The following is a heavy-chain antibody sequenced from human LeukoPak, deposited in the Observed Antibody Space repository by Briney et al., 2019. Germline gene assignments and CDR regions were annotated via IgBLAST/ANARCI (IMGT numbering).Heavy chain of an antibody. CDR1: GGDFSNYA. Sequence: SVRVSCKASGGDFSNYAISWLRQAPGQGLEWMGGIIPIYNTALYAQKFQGRVTITADPSTSTAFMDLSSLRSEDTAVYYCARHRGTSIRGISPSYYLNYMDVWGKGTTVTISS. J-gene: IGHJ6*03. CDR2: IIPIYNTA. CDR3: ARHRGTSIRGISPSYYLNYMDV. D-gene: IGHD3-10*01. V-gene: IGHV1-69*13.